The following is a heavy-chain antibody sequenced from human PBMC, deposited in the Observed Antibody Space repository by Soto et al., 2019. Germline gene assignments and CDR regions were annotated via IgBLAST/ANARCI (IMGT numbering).Heavy chain of an antibody. CDR1: GFTFSSYG. D-gene: IGHD1-26*01. CDR2: IWYDGSNK. CDR3: ARGSGRSWFDP. V-gene: IGHV3-33*01. Sequence: PGGSLRLSCAASGFTFSSYGMHWVRQAPGKGLEWVAVIWYDGSNKYYADSVKGRFTISRDNSKNTLYLQMNSLRAEDTAVYYCARGSGRSWFDPWGQGTLVTVSS. J-gene: IGHJ5*02.